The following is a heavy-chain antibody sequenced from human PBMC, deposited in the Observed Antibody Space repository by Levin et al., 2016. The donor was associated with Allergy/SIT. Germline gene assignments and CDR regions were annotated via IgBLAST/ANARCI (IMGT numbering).Heavy chain of an antibody. CDR1: GFTFSNYY. V-gene: IGHV3-74*01. J-gene: IGHJ4*02. Sequence: GESLKISCAASGFTFSNYYMYWVRQAPGKGLVWVSRISPDESDTGYAASVKGRFTISRDNAKDTVYLQMNSLSAEDTAVYYCVKYNWGAPMNWGQGILVTVSS. CDR2: ISPDESDT. D-gene: IGHD1-20*01. CDR3: VKYNWGAPMN.